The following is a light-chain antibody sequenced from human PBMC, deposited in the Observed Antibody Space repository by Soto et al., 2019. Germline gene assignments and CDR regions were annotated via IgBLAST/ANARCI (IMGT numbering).Light chain of an antibody. CDR3: QQYNSYRT. Sequence: DIQMTQSPSTLSASVGDRLTITCRASQCVSTSLAWYQQKPGIAPKLLIYQASSLENGVPSRFSGSGSGTEFTLTISSLQPDDFATYYCQQYNSYRTFGQGTKVDIK. CDR2: QAS. CDR1: QCVSTS. J-gene: IGKJ1*01. V-gene: IGKV1-5*03.